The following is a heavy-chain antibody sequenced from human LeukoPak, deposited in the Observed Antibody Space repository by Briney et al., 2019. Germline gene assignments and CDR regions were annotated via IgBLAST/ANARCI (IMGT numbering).Heavy chain of an antibody. J-gene: IGHJ4*02. D-gene: IGHD4-23*01. V-gene: IGHV4-39*01. CDR3: ARHGTTVVTFSFDY. CDR1: GGSISSSSYY. CDR2: IYYSGST. Sequence: SETLSLTCTVSGGSISSSSYYWGWLRQPPGRGLEWIGSIYYSGSTYYNPSPKSRVTISVDTSKNQFSLKLSSVTAADTAVYYCARHGTTVVTFSFDYWGQGTLVTVSS.